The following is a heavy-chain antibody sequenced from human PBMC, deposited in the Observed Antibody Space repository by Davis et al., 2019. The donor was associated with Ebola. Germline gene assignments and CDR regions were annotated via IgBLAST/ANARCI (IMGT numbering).Heavy chain of an antibody. J-gene: IGHJ4*02. Sequence: GESLKISCKDSEDSFTSYWIGWVRLMPGRGLEWMGIIYPGDSDTRYSPSFQGQVTISADKSITTAYLQWSSLKASDTAMYYCARITYFYDTGGLDYWGQGTLVTVSS. CDR2: IYPGDSDT. V-gene: IGHV5-51*01. CDR3: ARITYFYDTGGLDY. CDR1: EDSFTSYW. D-gene: IGHD3-22*01.